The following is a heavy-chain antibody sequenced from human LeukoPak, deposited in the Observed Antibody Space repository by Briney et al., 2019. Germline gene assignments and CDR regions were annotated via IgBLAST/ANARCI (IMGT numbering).Heavy chain of an antibody. J-gene: IGHJ4*02. CDR1: GGTFSSYA. V-gene: IGHV1-69*01. Sequence: SVKVSCKASGGTFSSYAINWVRQAPGQGLEWMGGIIPIFGTANYAQKFQGRVTITADESTSTAYMELSSLRSEDTAVYYCARAVGAAIYFDYWGQGTLVTVSS. D-gene: IGHD1-26*01. CDR3: ARAVGAAIYFDY. CDR2: IIPIFGTA.